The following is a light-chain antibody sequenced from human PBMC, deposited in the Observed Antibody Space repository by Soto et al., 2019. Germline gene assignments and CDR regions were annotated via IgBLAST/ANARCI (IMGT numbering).Light chain of an antibody. Sequence: EIGLTQSPGTLSLSPGDRATLSCRASQSVSNIYFAWYQQKPGQAPRLLIYGASSKATGIPDRFSGSGSGTDFTLTISRLEPEDFAVYYCQHYGSSPLTFGGGTKVEIK. V-gene: IGKV3-20*01. J-gene: IGKJ4*01. CDR1: QSVSNIY. CDR3: QHYGSSPLT. CDR2: GAS.